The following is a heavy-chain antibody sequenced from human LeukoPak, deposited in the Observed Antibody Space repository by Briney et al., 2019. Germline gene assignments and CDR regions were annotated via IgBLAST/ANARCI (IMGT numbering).Heavy chain of an antibody. CDR1: GFSIRSSW. Sequence: GGSLRLSCAVSGFSIRSSWMSWVRQTPGKGLEWVADMNEDGSGTYYVDSVKGRFTVSRDNAKNSLYLQMSSLRAEDTALYYCARDRESESDSEGDYWGQGTLVTVSS. CDR3: ARDRESESDSEGDY. CDR2: MNEDGSGT. V-gene: IGHV3-7*01. J-gene: IGHJ4*02. D-gene: IGHD4-11*01.